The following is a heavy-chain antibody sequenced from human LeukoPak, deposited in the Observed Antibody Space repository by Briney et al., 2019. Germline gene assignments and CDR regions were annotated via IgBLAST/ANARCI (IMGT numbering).Heavy chain of an antibody. D-gene: IGHD3-3*01. CDR3: AGGSSGYFEFDY. Sequence: SETLSLTCTVSGGSISSSSYFWGWIRQPPGKGLEWIGTIHYSGSTHYNPSLKSRVTISVDTSKNQFSLKLSSVTAADTAVYYCAGGSSGYFEFDYWGQGTLVNVSS. CDR1: GGSISSSSYF. CDR2: IHYSGST. J-gene: IGHJ4*02. V-gene: IGHV4-39*01.